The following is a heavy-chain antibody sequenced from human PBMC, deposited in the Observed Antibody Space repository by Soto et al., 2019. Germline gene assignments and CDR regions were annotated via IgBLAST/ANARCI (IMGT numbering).Heavy chain of an antibody. J-gene: IGHJ6*02. D-gene: IGHD3-3*02. V-gene: IGHV3-30-3*01. CDR2: ISYDGSNK. CDR3: AQAFLEWLAYYYGMDV. CDR1: GFTFSSYA. Sequence: GGSLRLSCAASGFTFSSYAMHWVRQAPGKGLEWVAVISYDGSNKYYADSVKGRFTISRDNSKNTLYLQMNSLRAEDTAVYYWAQAFLEWLAYYYGMDVWGQGTTVTVSS.